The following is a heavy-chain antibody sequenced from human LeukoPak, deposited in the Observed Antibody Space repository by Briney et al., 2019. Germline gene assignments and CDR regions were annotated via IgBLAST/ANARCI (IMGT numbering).Heavy chain of an antibody. Sequence: SETLSLTCTVSGGSISSSSYYWGWIRQPPGKGLEWIGSIYYSGGTYYNPSLKSRVTISVDTSKNQFSLKLSSVTAADTAVYYCARWTTVTNFDYWGQGTLVTVSS. V-gene: IGHV4-39*07. CDR2: IYYSGGT. CDR1: GGSISSSSYY. CDR3: ARWTTVTNFDY. J-gene: IGHJ4*02. D-gene: IGHD4-17*01.